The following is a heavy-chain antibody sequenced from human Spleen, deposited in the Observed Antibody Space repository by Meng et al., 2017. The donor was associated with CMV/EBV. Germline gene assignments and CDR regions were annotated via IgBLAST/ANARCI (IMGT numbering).Heavy chain of an antibody. D-gene: IGHD3-16*01. CDR2: IYSGGSST. CDR3: ATFLGGIDY. V-gene: IGHV3-23*03. J-gene: IGHJ4*02. Sequence: RLSCAASGFTFSSYAMSWVRQAPGKGLEWVSVIYSGGSSTYYADSVKGRFTISRDNSKNTLYLQMNSLRAEDTAVYYCATFLGGIDYWGQGTLVTVSS. CDR1: GFTFSSYA.